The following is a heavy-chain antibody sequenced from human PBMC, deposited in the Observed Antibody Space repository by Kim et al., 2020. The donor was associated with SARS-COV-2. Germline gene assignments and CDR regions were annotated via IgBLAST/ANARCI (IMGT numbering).Heavy chain of an antibody. CDR2: IRSKANSYAT. CDR3: TSTRAGYDPDYYYGMDV. J-gene: IGHJ6*02. D-gene: IGHD2-15*01. Sequence: GGSLRLSCAASGFTFSGSAMHWVRQASGKGLEWVGRIRSKANSYATAYAASVKGRFTISRDDSKNTAYLQMNSLKTEDTAVYYCTSTRAGYDPDYYYGMDVWGQGTTVTVSS. CDR1: GFTFSGSA. V-gene: IGHV3-73*01.